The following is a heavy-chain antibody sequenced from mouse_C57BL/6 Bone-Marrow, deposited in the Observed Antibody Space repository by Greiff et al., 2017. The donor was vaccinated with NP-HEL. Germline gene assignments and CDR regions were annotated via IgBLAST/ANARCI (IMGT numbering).Heavy chain of an antibody. CDR2: IYPGDGDT. J-gene: IGHJ2*01. Sequence: VQLQQSGPELVKPGASVKISCKASGYAFSSSWMNWVKQRPGKGLEWIGRIYPGDGDTNYNGKFKGKATLTADKSSSTAYMQLSSLTSEDSAVYFGARSADYYFDYWGQGTTLTVSS. CDR1: GYAFSSSW. CDR3: ARSADYYFDY. V-gene: IGHV1-82*01.